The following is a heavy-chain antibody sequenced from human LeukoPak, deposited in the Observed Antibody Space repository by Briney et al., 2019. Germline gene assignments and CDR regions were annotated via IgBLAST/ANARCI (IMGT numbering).Heavy chain of an antibody. D-gene: IGHD3-3*01. V-gene: IGHV1-8*01. CDR2: LNPNSGNT. Sequence: ASVKVSCKSSGYTFTSYDTYWVRQAPGQGFEWMGWLNPNSGNTGYAQKLQGRDTMTRNTSISTAYMELSSPRSEDTAVYYCARDNDYDFWSGYYSGRSYYYYYMDVWGKGTTVTVAS. J-gene: IGHJ6*03. CDR1: GYTFTSYD. CDR3: ARDNDYDFWSGYYSGRSYYYYYMDV.